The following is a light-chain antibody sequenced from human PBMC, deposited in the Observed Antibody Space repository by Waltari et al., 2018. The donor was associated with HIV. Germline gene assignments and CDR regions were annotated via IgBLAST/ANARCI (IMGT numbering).Light chain of an antibody. CDR1: QSVGTS. Sequence: ETVMTQSPATLSVSPGERAILSFRASQSVGTSIAWYQQRPGQAPRLLISAASTRATGVPARFSGSGSGTEFTLTISSLQSEDFVVYYCQQYSDWPPGFTFGQGTKLDIK. CDR2: AAS. CDR3: QQYSDWPPGFT. V-gene: IGKV3-15*01. J-gene: IGKJ2*01.